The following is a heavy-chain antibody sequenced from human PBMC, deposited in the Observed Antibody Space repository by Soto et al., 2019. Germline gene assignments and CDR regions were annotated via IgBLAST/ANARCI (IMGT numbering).Heavy chain of an antibody. D-gene: IGHD4-17*01. V-gene: IGHV4-59*01. CDR2: IYYSGST. Sequence: SETLSLTCSVSGGSISSYYWNWIRQPPGKGLEWIAYIYYSGSTKYNPSLKSRVTISVDTSKNQFSLKLSSVTAADTAVYYCARGDYGDHGDAFDIWGQGTMVTVSS. CDR3: ARGDYGDHGDAFDI. CDR1: GGSISSYY. J-gene: IGHJ3*02.